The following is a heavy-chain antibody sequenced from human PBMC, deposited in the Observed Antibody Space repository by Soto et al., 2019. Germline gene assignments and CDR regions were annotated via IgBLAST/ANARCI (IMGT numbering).Heavy chain of an antibody. D-gene: IGHD3-3*01. J-gene: IGHJ4*02. CDR1: GFAFSSNW. Sequence: WSLRLSCAAAGFAFSSNWMSWVRHAPGKGLEWVANIKQDGSEEYYVDSVKGRFIISRDNAKNSVYLQMNSLRAEDTAVCYCARGVRFKTKVYYFHSWCQGTLVTVSS. CDR2: IKQDGSEE. V-gene: IGHV3-7*04. CDR3: ARGVRFKTKVYYFHS.